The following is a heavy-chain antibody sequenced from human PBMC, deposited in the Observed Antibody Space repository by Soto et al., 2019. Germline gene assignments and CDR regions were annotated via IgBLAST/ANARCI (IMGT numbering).Heavy chain of an antibody. J-gene: IGHJ4*02. CDR1: GFTLSRQA. Sequence: EVQLLESGGGLVQPGGSLRLSCAASGFTLSRQAMSWVHQAPGKGLEWVSAISASGARTYYADSVMGRFSISRDTSKNTLYLQINTLRVEDTAVYYCAKDQTPGYSADWAVGYYFHFWGQGTLVTVSS. V-gene: IGHV3-23*01. CDR2: ISASGART. D-gene: IGHD5-12*01. CDR3: AKDQTPGYSADWAVGYYFHF.